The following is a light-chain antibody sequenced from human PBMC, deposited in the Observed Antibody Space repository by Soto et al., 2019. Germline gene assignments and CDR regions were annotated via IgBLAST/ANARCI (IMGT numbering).Light chain of an antibody. J-gene: IGKJ2*01. CDR2: AAS. Sequence: DIQMTQSPSSLSVSVGDRVTITCRASQGISYYLAWYQQKPGKVPKLLIYAASTLQSGVPSRFSGSGSGTDFTLTISGLQPEDVATYYCQKYISAPYTFGQGTKLELK. V-gene: IGKV1-27*01. CDR1: QGISYY. CDR3: QKYISAPYT.